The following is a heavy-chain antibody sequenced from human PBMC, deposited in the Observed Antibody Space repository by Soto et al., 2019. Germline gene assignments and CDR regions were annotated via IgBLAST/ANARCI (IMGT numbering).Heavy chain of an antibody. CDR1: GGSISGSSY. V-gene: IGHV4-39*01. CDR3: WRLSEWDHRGDV. Sequence: QLYLQESGPGLVNPSKTLSLTCAVSGGSISGSSYWCWNPQPPGKGLEWIGTIHSSGTTYYDPSLRGRGTISLHTSARQFCLRLTSLTAAETATYYCWRLSEWDHRGDVWGQGTTVTVSS. D-gene: IGHD1-26*01. J-gene: IGHJ6*02. CDR2: IHSSGTT.